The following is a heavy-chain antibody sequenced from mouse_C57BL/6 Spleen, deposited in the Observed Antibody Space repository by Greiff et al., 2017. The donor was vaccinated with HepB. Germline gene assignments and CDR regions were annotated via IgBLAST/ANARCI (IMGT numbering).Heavy chain of an antibody. CDR3: ARPRGSSYNWYFDV. V-gene: IGHV4-1*01. CDR2: INPDSSTI. CDR1: GIDFSRYW. J-gene: IGHJ1*03. Sequence: EVKLLESGGGLVQPGGSLKLSCAASGIDFSRYWMSWVRRAPGKGLEWIGEINPDSSTINYAPSLKDKFIISRDNAKNTLYLQMSKVRSEDTALYYCARPRGSSYNWYFDVWGTGTTVTVSS. D-gene: IGHD1-1*01.